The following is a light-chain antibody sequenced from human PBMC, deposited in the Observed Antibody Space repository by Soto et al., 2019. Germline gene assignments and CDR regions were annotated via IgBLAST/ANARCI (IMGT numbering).Light chain of an antibody. J-gene: IGKJ4*01. CDR3: QQRTKWPPT. CDR2: DTS. Sequence: EIVLTQSPATLSLSPGEGVTLSCRASQSITTDLSWYQQKPGQAPRLLIYDTSNRATGIPARFSGSGSGTDFPLTISSLEPEDFAVYYCQQRTKWPPTFGGGTKVEGK. V-gene: IGKV3-11*01. CDR1: QSITTD.